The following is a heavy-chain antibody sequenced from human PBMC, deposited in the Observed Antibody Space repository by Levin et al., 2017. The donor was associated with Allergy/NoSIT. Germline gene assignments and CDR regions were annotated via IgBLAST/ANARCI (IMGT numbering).Heavy chain of an antibody. CDR1: GDSISTNSYY. J-gene: IGHJ4*02. CDR2: IYYSGTT. V-gene: IGHV4-39*01. Sequence: MSSETLSLTCTVSGDSISTNSYYWGWIRQPPGKGLEWVGNIYYSGTTYYNPSLKSRVTISVDTSKNQFSLKLTSVTAADTAVYYCARHTRTGGRSIDCWGQGALVTVSS. CDR3: ARHTRTGGRSIDC. D-gene: IGHD2-8*02.